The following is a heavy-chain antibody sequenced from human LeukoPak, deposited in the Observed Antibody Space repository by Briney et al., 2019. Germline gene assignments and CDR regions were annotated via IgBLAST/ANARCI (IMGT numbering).Heavy chain of an antibody. CDR3: AKYCGGDCFRYFDC. D-gene: IGHD2-21*02. J-gene: IGHJ4*02. Sequence: GGSLRLSCAASGFTFSSYAMTRVRQAPGRGLEWVAVIGPGSSDIHYADSVEGRFTISRDNSMNTLYLQMNSLRAEDTATYYCAKYCGGDCFRYFDCWGQGALVTVSS. CDR1: GFTFSSYA. CDR2: IGPGSSDI. V-gene: IGHV3-23*01.